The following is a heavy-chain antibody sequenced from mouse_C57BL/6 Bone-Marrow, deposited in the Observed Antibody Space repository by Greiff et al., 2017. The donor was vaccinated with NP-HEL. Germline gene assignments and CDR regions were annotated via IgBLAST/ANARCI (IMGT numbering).Heavy chain of an antibody. D-gene: IGHD1-1*01. J-gene: IGHJ2*01. CDR1: GYTFTNYW. CDR2: IYPGGGYT. CDR3: ARRMTTYGSSYYFDY. Sequence: QVQLKQSGAELVRPGTSVKMSCKASGYTFTNYWIGWAKQRPGHGLEWIGDIYPGGGYTNYNEKFKGKATLTADKSSSTAYMQFSSLTSEDSAIYYCARRMTTYGSSYYFDYWGQGTTLTVSS. V-gene: IGHV1-63*01.